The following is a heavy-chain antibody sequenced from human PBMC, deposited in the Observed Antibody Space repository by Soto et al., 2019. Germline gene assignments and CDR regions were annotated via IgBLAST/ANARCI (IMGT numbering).Heavy chain of an antibody. CDR3: ARGGFTMVRRFDY. CDR2: INHSGST. J-gene: IGHJ4*02. V-gene: IGHV4-34*01. D-gene: IGHD3-10*01. CDR1: GGSFSGYY. Sequence: QVQLQQWGAGLLKPSETLSLTCAVYGGSFSGYYWSWIRQPPGKGLEWIGEINHSGSTNYNPSLKSRVTISVDTSKNQFSLKLSSVTAADTAVYYCARGGFTMVRRFDYWGQGTLVTVSS.